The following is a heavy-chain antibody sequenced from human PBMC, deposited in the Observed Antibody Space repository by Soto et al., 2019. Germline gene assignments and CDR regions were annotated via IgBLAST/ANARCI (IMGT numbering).Heavy chain of an antibody. V-gene: IGHV1-18*01. D-gene: IGHD5-18*01. CDR1: GYTFTSYG. Sequence: ASAKVSCKASGYTFTSYGISWVRQAPGQGLEWMGWISAYNGNTNYAQKLQGRVTMTTDTSTSTAYMELRSLRSDDTAVYYCASSGYSYGYEALDYWGQGTLVTVSS. CDR3: ASSGYSYGYEALDY. J-gene: IGHJ4*02. CDR2: ISAYNGNT.